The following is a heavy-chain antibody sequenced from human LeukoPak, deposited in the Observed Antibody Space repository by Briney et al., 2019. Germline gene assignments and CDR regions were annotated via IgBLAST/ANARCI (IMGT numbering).Heavy chain of an antibody. CDR3: ARDRDGYNYWGKALDY. CDR1: GYTFTSYG. V-gene: IGHV1-18*01. Sequence: ASVKVSCKASGYTFTSYGISWVRQAPGQGLEWMGWISAYNGNTNYAQKLQGRVTMTTDTSTSTAYMELRSLRSDDTAVYYCARDRDGYNYWGKALDYWGQGTLVTVSS. J-gene: IGHJ4*02. CDR2: ISAYNGNT. D-gene: IGHD5-24*01.